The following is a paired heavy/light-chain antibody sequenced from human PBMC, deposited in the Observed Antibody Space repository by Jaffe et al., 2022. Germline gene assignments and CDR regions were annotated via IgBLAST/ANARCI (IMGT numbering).Light chain of an antibody. CDR1: QGISSY. CDR2: AAS. Sequence: VIWMTQSPSLLSASTGDRVTISCRMSQGISSYLAWYQQKPGKAPELLIYAASTLQSGVPSRFSGSGSGTDFTLTISCLQSEDFATYYCQQYYSFPLTFGQGTKLEIK. CDR3: QQYYSFPLT. V-gene: IGKV1D-8*01. J-gene: IGKJ2*01.
Heavy chain of an antibody. D-gene: IGHD3-10*01. Sequence: QVQLQESGPGLVKPSETLSLTCAVSGYSISSGYYWGWIRQPPGKGLEWIGSIYHSGSTYYNPSLKSRVTISVDTSKNQFSLKLSSVTAADTAVYYCASTLGRITMVRGVIITGAFDIWGQGTMVTVSS. CDR3: ASTLGRITMVRGVIITGAFDI. CDR2: IYHSGST. CDR1: GYSISSGYY. J-gene: IGHJ3*02. V-gene: IGHV4-38-2*01.